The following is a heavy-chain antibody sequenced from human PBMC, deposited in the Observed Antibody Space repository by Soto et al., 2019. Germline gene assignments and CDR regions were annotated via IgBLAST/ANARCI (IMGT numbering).Heavy chain of an antibody. Sequence: SVKVSCKASGGTFSSYAISWVRQAPGQGLEWMGGIIPIFGTANYAQKFQGRVTITADESTSTAYMELSSLRSEDTAVYYCATNSHKYSSSWYANWFDPWGQGTLVTVSS. V-gene: IGHV1-69*13. CDR2: IIPIFGTA. D-gene: IGHD6-13*01. J-gene: IGHJ5*02. CDR3: ATNSHKYSSSWYANWFDP. CDR1: GGTFSSYA.